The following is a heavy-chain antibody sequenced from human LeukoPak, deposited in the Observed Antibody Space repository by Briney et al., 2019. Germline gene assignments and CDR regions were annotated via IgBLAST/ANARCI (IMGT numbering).Heavy chain of an antibody. Sequence: SETLSLTCTVSGGSISSYYWTWIRQPPGKGVEWIGYIYYTGSTKYNPSLKGRVTISVDTSKNQFSLKLNSVTAADTAVYYCARRPAAGPYYYYGMDVWGQGTTVTVSS. CDR3: ARRPAAGPYYYYGMDV. CDR2: IYYTGST. J-gene: IGHJ6*02. D-gene: IGHD6-13*01. CDR1: GGSISSYY. V-gene: IGHV4-59*08.